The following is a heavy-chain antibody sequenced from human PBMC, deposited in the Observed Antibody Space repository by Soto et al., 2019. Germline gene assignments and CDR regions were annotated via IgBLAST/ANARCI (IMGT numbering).Heavy chain of an antibody. V-gene: IGHV4-30-4*01. J-gene: IGHJ5*02. CDR1: GGSISSGDYY. CDR3: ARMYYYDSSALEGNWFDP. D-gene: IGHD3-22*01. CDR2: IYYSGST. Sequence: SETLSLTCTVSGGSISSGDYYWSRIRQPPGKGLEWIGYIYYSGSTYYNPSLKSRVTISVDTSKNQFSLKLSSVTAADTAVYYCARMYYYDSSALEGNWFDPWGQGTLVTVSS.